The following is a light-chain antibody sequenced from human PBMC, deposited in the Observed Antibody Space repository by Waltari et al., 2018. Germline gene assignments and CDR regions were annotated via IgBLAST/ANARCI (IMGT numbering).Light chain of an antibody. Sequence: DVVMTQSPLSLPVTLGQPASISCRSSQSLLHSDGNTHLNWFQQRPGPSPRRLIYKVSNRDPGVPDRFSGSGSGTDFTLKISRVEAEDVGVYYCMQGTHWPPFTFGPGTKVDIQ. CDR1: QSLLHSDGNTH. CDR3: MQGTHWPPFT. V-gene: IGKV2-30*02. J-gene: IGKJ3*01. CDR2: KVS.